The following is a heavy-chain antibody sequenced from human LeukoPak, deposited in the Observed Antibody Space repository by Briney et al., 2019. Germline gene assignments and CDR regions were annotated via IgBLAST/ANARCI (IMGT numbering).Heavy chain of an antibody. V-gene: IGHV3-21*01. J-gene: IGHJ4*02. CDR1: GFTLSSYS. Sequence: GGSLRLSCAASGFTLSSYSMNWVRQAPGKVLEWVSSIISSSSYSYYAYSVKRRFTISRDDAKNSLYLQMNSLRAEDTAVYYCARDPIDYWVQGTLVTVSS. CDR3: ARDPIDY. CDR2: IISSSSYS.